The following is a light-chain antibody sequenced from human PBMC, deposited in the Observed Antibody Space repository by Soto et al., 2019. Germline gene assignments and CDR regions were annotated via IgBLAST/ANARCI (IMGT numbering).Light chain of an antibody. CDR2: AAS. CDR3: PKYNSATRT. CDR1: QGISNY. J-gene: IGKJ1*01. Sequence: DIQMTQSPSSMSASVGDRVTITCRASQGISNYLARYQQKPGKVPKLLIYAASTLQSGVPSRFSGSGSGTAFTLTISSLQPEDVATYYCPKYNSATRTFGQGTKVEIK. V-gene: IGKV1-27*01.